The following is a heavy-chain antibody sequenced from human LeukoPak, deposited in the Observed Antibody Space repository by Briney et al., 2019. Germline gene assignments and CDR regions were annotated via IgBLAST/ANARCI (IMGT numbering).Heavy chain of an antibody. J-gene: IGHJ4*02. Sequence: PSETLSLTCAVYGGSFSGYYWSWIRQPPGKGLEWIGEINDSGSTNCNPSPKSRVSISVDTSKNQLSLKLSSVTAADTAVYYCARVIDYDSSGYYLGYWGQGTRVTVSS. V-gene: IGHV4-34*01. CDR1: GGSFSGYY. CDR2: INDSGST. D-gene: IGHD3-22*01. CDR3: ARVIDYDSSGYYLGY.